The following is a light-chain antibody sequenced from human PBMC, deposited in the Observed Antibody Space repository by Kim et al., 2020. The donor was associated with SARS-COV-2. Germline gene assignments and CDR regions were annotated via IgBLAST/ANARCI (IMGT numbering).Light chain of an antibody. CDR3: QLWDIYSAHVV. CDR1: NIGSKT. CDR2: DDS. Sequence: SYELTQPPSVSGAPGKTAKITCEGNNIGSKTVHWYQQRPGQAPVVVIHDDSDRPSGIPERFTGSNSGNMATLTISRVEAGDEAVYYCQLWDIYSAHVVFGGGTQLTVL. V-gene: IGLV3-21*04. J-gene: IGLJ3*02.